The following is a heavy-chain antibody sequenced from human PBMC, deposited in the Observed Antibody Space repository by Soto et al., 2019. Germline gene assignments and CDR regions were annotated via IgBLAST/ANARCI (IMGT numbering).Heavy chain of an antibody. CDR1: GDSVSGYSAA. V-gene: IGHV6-1*01. J-gene: IGHJ6*02. Sequence: SQTLSLTCAISGDSVSGYSAAWNWIRQSPSRGLEWLGRTYYRSKWYYEYAVSVKRRITIHPDTSKNPFSLHLNSVSPDDTAVYYCARDRASFYYYGLDVWGQGTTVTVSS. CDR2: TYYRSKWYY. CDR3: ARDRASFYYYGLDV.